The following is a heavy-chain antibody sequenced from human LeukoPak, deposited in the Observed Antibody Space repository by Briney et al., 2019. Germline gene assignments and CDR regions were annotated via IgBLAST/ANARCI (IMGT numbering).Heavy chain of an antibody. D-gene: IGHD3-10*01. V-gene: IGHV3-74*01. Sequence: GGSLRLSCAASGFTFSGAWLHWVRQAPGKGLVWDSRINNDGTTTKYADSVKGRFTISRDNAKNTLYLQMNSLRAEDTAVYYCARVSGPGMNEYFHLWGQGTLVTVSS. J-gene: IGHJ1*01. CDR1: GFTFSGAW. CDR2: INNDGTTT. CDR3: ARVSGPGMNEYFHL.